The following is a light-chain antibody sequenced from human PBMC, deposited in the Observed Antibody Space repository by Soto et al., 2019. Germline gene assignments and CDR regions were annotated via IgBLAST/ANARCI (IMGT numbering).Light chain of an antibody. Sequence: QPALAQPASVSGSPGQSITISRTATRTDVGGYNFVSWYQQHPGKAPKLIIYEVSNRPSGVSNRFSGSKSDNTASLTISGLQAEDEADYYCCSYVSSKAYVFGTGTKVTVL. CDR1: RTDVGGYNF. CDR2: EVS. CDR3: CSYVSSKAYV. J-gene: IGLJ1*01. V-gene: IGLV2-14*01.